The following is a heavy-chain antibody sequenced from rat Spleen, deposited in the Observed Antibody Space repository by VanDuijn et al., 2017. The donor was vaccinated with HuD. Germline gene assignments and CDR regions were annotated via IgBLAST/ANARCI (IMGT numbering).Heavy chain of an antibody. CDR3: TGGGEPRS. V-gene: IGHV5-20*01. CDR2: ITNTGDST. J-gene: IGHJ2*01. Sequence: EVQLVESDGGLVQPGRSLKLSCAASGFTFSDYYMAWVRQAPTKGLEWVASITNTGDSTYYPDSVKDRFTISRDNAKSTLNLQVSSLRSEDTATDYGTGGGEPRSWGQGVMVTVSS. CDR1: GFTFSDYY.